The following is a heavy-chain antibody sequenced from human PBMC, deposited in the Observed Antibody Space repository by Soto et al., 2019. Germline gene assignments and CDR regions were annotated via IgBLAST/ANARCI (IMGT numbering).Heavy chain of an antibody. CDR2: ISGYNGNT. CDR1: GYSFTTYG. CDR3: ARVCPAPYYNNGMDV. V-gene: IGHV1-18*01. D-gene: IGHD3-10*02. Sequence: QVQLVQSGGEVKKPGASVTVSCKTSGYSFTTYGISWVRQAPGQGLERMGWISGYNGNTHYAQKFQGRVTMTTDTSTSTAYMELRSLRSDVTAVYYCARVCPAPYYNNGMDVWGQGTTVTVSS. J-gene: IGHJ6*02.